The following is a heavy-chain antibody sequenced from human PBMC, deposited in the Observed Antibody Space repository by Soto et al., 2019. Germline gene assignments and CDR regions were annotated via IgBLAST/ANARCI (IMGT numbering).Heavy chain of an antibody. D-gene: IGHD2-15*01. CDR1: GYTFTGYF. Sequence: QVQLVQSGAEVKKPGASVKVSCKASGYTFTGYFIHWVRQAPGQGLEWMGWINPNSGVTDYAQKFQGWVTMTRDTSISTAYMELTRLTSDATAVYYCARDGGGRYCSGDSCYLHYGMDVWGQGTTVTVSS. V-gene: IGHV1-2*04. CDR3: ARDGGGRYCSGDSCYLHYGMDV. J-gene: IGHJ6*02. CDR2: INPNSGVT.